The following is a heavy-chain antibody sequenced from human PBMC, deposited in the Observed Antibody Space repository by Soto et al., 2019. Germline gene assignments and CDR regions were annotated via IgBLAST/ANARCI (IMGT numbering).Heavy chain of an antibody. J-gene: IGHJ4*02. Sequence: ASVKVSCTASVYTFTSYGISWVRQAPGQGLEWMGWISAYNGNTNYAQKLQGRVTMTTDTSTSTAYMELRSLRSDDTAVYYCARDLAVGLVDYWGQGTLVTVSS. D-gene: IGHD6-19*01. CDR3: ARDLAVGLVDY. CDR2: ISAYNGNT. V-gene: IGHV1-18*01. CDR1: VYTFTSYG.